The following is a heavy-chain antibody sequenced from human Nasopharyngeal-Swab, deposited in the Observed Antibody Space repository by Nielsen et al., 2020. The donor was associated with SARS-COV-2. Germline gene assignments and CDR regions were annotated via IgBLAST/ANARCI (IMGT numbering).Heavy chain of an antibody. Sequence: WIRQPSGKGLEWVSSISSSSSYIYYADSVKGRFTISRDNAKNSLYLQMNSLRAEDTAVYYCARTILSSSPEEGFDYWGQGTLVTVSS. D-gene: IGHD6-6*01. CDR3: ARTILSSSPEEGFDY. CDR2: ISSSSSYI. J-gene: IGHJ4*02. V-gene: IGHV3-21*01.